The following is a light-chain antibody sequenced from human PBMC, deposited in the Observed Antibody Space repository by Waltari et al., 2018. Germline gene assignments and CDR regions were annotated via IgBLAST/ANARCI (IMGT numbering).Light chain of an antibody. J-gene: IGKJ1*01. CDR3: QQSGNSPRT. CDR1: QRVSSAY. V-gene: IGKV3-20*01. Sequence: EIVLTQSPGTLSLSPGERATLFCRASQRVSSAYLAWYQQKPGQAPRLLIYSASSRAPGIPDRFSGSGSGTDFTLTINRLEPEDFAVYYCQQSGNSPRTFGQGTKVEI. CDR2: SAS.